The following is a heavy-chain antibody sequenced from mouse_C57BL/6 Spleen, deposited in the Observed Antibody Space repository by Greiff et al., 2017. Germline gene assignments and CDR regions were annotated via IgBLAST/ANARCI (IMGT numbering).Heavy chain of an antibody. J-gene: IGHJ3*01. D-gene: IGHD3-2*02. CDR3: ASSDGSGYGFAY. CDR1: GYAFSSSW. V-gene: IGHV1-82*01. Sequence: QVQLQQSGPELVKPGASVKISCKASGYAFSSSWMNWVKQRPGKGLEWIGRIYPGDGDTNYNGKFKGKATLTADKSSSTAYMQLSSLTSEDSAVYFCASSDGSGYGFAYWGQGTLVTVSA. CDR2: IYPGDGDT.